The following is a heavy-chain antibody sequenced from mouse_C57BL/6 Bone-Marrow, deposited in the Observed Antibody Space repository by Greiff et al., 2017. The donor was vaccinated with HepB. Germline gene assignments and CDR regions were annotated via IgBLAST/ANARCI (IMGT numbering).Heavy chain of an antibody. J-gene: IGHJ4*01. CDR1: GFTFSSYA. V-gene: IGHV5-4*03. D-gene: IGHD1-1*01. Sequence: VKLVESGRGLVKPGGSLKLSCAASGFTFSSYAMSWVRQTPEKRLEWVATISDGGSYTYYPDNVKGRFTISRDNAKNNLYLQMSHLKSEDTAMYYCARGDYYGYYYAMDYWGQGTSVTVSS. CDR3: ARGDYYGYYYAMDY. CDR2: ISDGGSYT.